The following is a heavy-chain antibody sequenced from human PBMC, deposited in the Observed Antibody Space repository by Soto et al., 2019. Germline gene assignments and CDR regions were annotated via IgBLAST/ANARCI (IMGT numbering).Heavy chain of an antibody. CDR3: ARGPSSLTRFDY. Sequence: PGGSLRLSCGASGLTSSSYAMHWVRQAPGKGLEWVAVISHDGSNKYHADSVKGRFTISRDNSKSTLYLQMNSLRAEDTAVYYCARGPSSLTRFDYWGQGTLVTVAS. CDR2: ISHDGSNK. CDR1: GLTSSSYA. D-gene: IGHD2-2*01. J-gene: IGHJ4*02. V-gene: IGHV3-30-3*01.